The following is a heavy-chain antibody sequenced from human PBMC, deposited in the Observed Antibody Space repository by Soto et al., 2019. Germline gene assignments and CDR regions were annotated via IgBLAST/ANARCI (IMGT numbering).Heavy chain of an antibody. J-gene: IGHJ4*02. CDR2: INHSGST. CDR3: ARVTMIVVATFDY. D-gene: IGHD3-22*01. Sequence: QVQLQQWGAGLLKPSETLSLTCAVYGGSFSGYYWSWIRQPPGKGLEWIGEINHSGSTNYNPSLKRRVTISVDTSKNQFSLKLSSVTAADTAVYYCARVTMIVVATFDYWGQGTLVTVSS. V-gene: IGHV4-34*01. CDR1: GGSFSGYY.